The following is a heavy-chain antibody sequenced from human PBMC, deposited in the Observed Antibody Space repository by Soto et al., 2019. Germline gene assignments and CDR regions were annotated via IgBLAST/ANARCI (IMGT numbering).Heavy chain of an antibody. CDR2: IYASGNT. D-gene: IGHD4-17*01. V-gene: IGHV4-4*07. Sequence: QVQLQESGPGLVKPSETLSLTCTVSGGSISGYYWSWIRQPAGKRLEWIGRIYASGNTNKNPSLKSRVTIAGYTSKKQFSLRLNSVTAADTAVYYCARVGRTRATVPTDAFDVWGQGTKVTVSS. J-gene: IGHJ3*01. CDR3: ARVGRTRATVPTDAFDV. CDR1: GGSISGYY.